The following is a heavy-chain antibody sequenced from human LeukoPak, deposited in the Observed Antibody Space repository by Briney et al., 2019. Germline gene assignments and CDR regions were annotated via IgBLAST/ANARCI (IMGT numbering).Heavy chain of an antibody. CDR1: GFTFSSYE. CDR2: IYYSGIA. D-gene: IGHD2-15*01. Sequence: GSLRLSCAASGFTFSSYEMNWVRQAPGKGLEWLGYIYYSGIANYNPSLKSRVTISVDTSKKQFSLQVKSVTAADTAVYYCAASGGWDAFHVWGQGTMVPVSS. CDR3: AASGGWDAFHV. J-gene: IGHJ3*01. V-gene: IGHV4-59*03.